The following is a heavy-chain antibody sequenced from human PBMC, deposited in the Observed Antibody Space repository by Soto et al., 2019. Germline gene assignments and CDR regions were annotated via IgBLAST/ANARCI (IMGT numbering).Heavy chain of an antibody. CDR3: ARHGRDIVVVVAADDWYFDL. V-gene: IGHV5-51*01. CDR1: GYSCTSYW. Sequence: PGEPLKNSCKGSGYSCTSYWIGWVRQMPGKGLEWMGIIYPGDSDTRYSPSFQGQVTISADKSISTAYLQWSSLKASDTAMYYCARHGRDIVVVVAADDWYFDLWGRGTLVTVSS. D-gene: IGHD2-15*01. J-gene: IGHJ2*01. CDR2: IYPGDSDT.